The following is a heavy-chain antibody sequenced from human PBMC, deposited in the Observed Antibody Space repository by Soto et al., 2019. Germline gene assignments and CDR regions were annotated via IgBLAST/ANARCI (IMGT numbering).Heavy chain of an antibody. Sequence: RRLSCAASGYTFRSYIMSGVRQVPWKGLEWLAGISGSGGSTYYADSVKGRFTTSRDNSKNPLYLQMNSLRAEDTAVYYCAEAFDSYESRGYSEYLQFGGQGTLVTAPQ. CDR2: ISGSGGST. D-gene: IGHD3-22*01. J-gene: IGHJ1*01. CDR1: GYTFRSYI. V-gene: IGHV3-23*01. CDR3: AEAFDSYESRGYSEYLQF.